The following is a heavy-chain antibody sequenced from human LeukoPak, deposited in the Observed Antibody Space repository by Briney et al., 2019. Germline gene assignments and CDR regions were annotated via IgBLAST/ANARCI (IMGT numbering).Heavy chain of an antibody. CDR1: GYSFTSYW. V-gene: IGHV5-51*01. CDR2: IYPGDSDT. D-gene: IGHD2-2*01. Sequence: GESLKISCKGSGYSFTSYWIGWVRQMTGKGLEWLGIIYPGDSDTRYSPSFQGQVTISADKSISTAYLQWSSLKASDTAIYYCPRSHWYCSSTSCYYYYYYGMDVWGQGTTVTVSS. J-gene: IGHJ6*02. CDR3: PRSHWYCSSTSCYYYYYYGMDV.